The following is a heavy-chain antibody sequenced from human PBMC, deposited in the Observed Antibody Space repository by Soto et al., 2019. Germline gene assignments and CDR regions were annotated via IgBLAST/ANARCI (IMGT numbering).Heavy chain of an antibody. J-gene: IGHJ5*02. Sequence: QITLQESGPTLVTPTQTLTLTCTFSGFSLSTSGVGVGWIRQPPGKALEWRALIYWGDAKRYSPSLKSRLSITKDASKSQVVLTMTNMDPEDTATYYCAAHGSGTYYKPLYNWFDPWGPGTLVTVSS. D-gene: IGHD3-10*01. CDR1: GFSLSTSGVG. CDR2: IYWGDAK. CDR3: AAHGSGTYYKPLYNWFDP. V-gene: IGHV2-5*02.